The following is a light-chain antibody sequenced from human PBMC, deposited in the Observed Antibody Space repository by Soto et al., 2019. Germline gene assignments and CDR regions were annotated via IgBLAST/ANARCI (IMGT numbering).Light chain of an antibody. Sequence: EVVLTQSPATLSLSPGETATLSCRASQSVSSSYLAWYQQKPGQAPRLLIYGASSRATGIPDRFSGSGSGTDFTLTISRLEPEDFAVYYCQQYGSSFWTFGQGTKVDIK. CDR2: GAS. J-gene: IGKJ1*01. CDR3: QQYGSSFWT. V-gene: IGKV3-20*01. CDR1: QSVSSSY.